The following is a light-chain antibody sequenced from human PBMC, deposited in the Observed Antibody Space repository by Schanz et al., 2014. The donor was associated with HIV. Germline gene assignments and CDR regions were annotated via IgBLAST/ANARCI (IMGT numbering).Light chain of an antibody. J-gene: IGKJ2*01. CDR1: QSVLHSSNNKNY. CDR2: WAS. V-gene: IGKV4-1*01. CDR3: QQYCSTPRT. Sequence: DIVMTQSPDSLAVSLGERATINCKSSQSVLHSSNNKNYLAWYQQKPRQPPKLLIYWASTRESGVPDRFSGSGSGTDFTLTISSLQAEDVAVYYCQQYCSTPRTFGQGTKLEIK.